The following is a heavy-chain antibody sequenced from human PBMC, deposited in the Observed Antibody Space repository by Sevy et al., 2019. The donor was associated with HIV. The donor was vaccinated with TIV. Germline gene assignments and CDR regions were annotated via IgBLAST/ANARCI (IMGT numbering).Heavy chain of an antibody. CDR3: AGGRYDSSGSFDAFDI. D-gene: IGHD3-22*01. J-gene: IGHJ3*02. CDR2: IFRSGGVT. V-gene: IGHV3-23*01. CDR1: GFTFSNYA. Sequence: GGSLRLSCAASGFTFSNYAMNWVRQAPGKGLEWVSTIFRSGGVTYYADSVKGRCTISRDNFKKTLNLQMHSRRAEDTAVYYCAGGRYDSSGSFDAFDIWGQGTMVTVSS.